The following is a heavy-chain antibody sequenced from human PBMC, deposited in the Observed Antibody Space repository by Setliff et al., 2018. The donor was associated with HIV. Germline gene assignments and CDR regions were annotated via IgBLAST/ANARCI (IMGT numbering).Heavy chain of an antibody. V-gene: IGHV3-48*01. CDR1: GFTFSSYS. J-gene: IGHJ6*03. Sequence: LRLSCAASGFTFSSYSMNWVRQAPGKGLEWVSYITSSSRTIYYADSVKGRFTISRDNAKNSLYLQMNSLRAEDTAVYYCARDGYSSSWYVDSYYMDVWGKGNTVTV. CDR3: ARDGYSSSWYVDSYYMDV. D-gene: IGHD6-13*01. CDR2: ITSSSRTI.